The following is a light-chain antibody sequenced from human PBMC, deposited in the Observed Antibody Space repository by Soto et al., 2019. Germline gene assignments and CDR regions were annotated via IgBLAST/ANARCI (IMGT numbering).Light chain of an antibody. CDR2: DAS. CDR1: QSVSSSF. J-gene: IGKJ4*01. Sequence: IVLTQSPATLSLSPGERGTLSCRASQSVSSSFLAWYQQKPGQAPRLPIYDASNRATGIPARFSGSGSGTDFTLTISSLEPEDFAVYYCQQRSKWPSITFGGGTKVDIK. CDR3: QQRSKWPSIT. V-gene: IGKV3-11*01.